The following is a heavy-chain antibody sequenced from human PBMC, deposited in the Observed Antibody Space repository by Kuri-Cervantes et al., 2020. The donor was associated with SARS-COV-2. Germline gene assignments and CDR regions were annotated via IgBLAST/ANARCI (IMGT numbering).Heavy chain of an antibody. Sequence: GSLRLSCTVSGGSISSYYWSWIRQLPGKGLEWIGYIYYSGSTNYNPSLKSRVTISLDTSKNQFSLKLSSVTAADTAVYYCARMRIAAAGTGWFDPWGQGTLVTVSS. D-gene: IGHD6-13*01. CDR3: ARMRIAAAGTGWFDP. J-gene: IGHJ5*02. V-gene: IGHV4-59*01. CDR2: IYYSGST. CDR1: GGSISSYY.